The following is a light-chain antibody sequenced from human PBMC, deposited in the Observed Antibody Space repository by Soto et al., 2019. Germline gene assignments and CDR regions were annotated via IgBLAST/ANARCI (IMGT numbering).Light chain of an antibody. CDR1: QSVSSY. Sequence: EIVMTQSPATLSVSPGERVTLSCRASQSVSSYLAWYQQKAGQAHRLXIYGASTGATGIPARFSGSGSGTEFILTISSLQSEDFAVYYCQQYSKWPLTFGGGTKVDIK. CDR3: QQYSKWPLT. V-gene: IGKV3-15*01. J-gene: IGKJ4*01. CDR2: GAS.